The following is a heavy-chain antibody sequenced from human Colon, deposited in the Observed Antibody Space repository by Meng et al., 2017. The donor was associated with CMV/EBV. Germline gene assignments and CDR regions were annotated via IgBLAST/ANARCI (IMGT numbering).Heavy chain of an antibody. V-gene: IGHV4-34*01. Sequence: SETLSLTCTVSGGSFSGYYWSWIRQTPERGLEWLGETTHTGINDYNPSLKGRITISVDPSKKQTFLTLTAVTAADAAVYYCARLQLMVYGLTLDYWGQGTLVTVSS. CDR3: ARLQLMVYGLTLDY. J-gene: IGHJ4*02. D-gene: IGHD2-8*01. CDR1: GGSFSGYY. CDR2: TTHTGIN.